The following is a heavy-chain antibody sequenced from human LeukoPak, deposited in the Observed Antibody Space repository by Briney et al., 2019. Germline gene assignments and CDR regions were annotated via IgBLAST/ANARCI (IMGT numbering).Heavy chain of an antibody. J-gene: IGHJ4*02. V-gene: IGHV3-48*04. CDR2: LGSSSSTI. CDR1: GFTFSSYS. CDR3: ATGVTMIVVLPRY. D-gene: IGHD3-22*01. Sequence: GGSLRLSCAASGFTFSSYSMNWVRQAPGKGLDWVSYLGSSSSTIYYAGSVKGRFTISRDNARNSLYLQMNSLRAEDTAVYYCATGVTMIVVLPRYWGQGTLVTVSS.